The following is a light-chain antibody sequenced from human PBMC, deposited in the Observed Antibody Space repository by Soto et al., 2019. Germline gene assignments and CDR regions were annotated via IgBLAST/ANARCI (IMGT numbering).Light chain of an antibody. Sequence: DIQMTQSPSSLSASVGDRVTITCQASQDISNYLNWYQHKPGRAPKLLIYDASNLETGVPSRFSGSGSVTDFTFTISSLQPEDIATYYCQQYDNFPPYTFGPGTKLEIK. CDR1: QDISNY. CDR3: QQYDNFPPYT. J-gene: IGKJ2*01. V-gene: IGKV1-33*01. CDR2: DAS.